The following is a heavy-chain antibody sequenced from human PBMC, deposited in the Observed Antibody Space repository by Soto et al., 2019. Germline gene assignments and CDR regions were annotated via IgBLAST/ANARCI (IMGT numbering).Heavy chain of an antibody. D-gene: IGHD1-1*01. J-gene: IGHJ3*02. Sequence: GASVKVSCKASGGTFSSYTISWVRQAPGQGLEWMGRIIPILGIANYAQKFQGRVTITADKSTSTAYMELSSLRSEDTAVYYCASKKDLERTPYAFDIWGQGTMVTASS. CDR1: GGTFSSYT. V-gene: IGHV1-69*02. CDR3: ASKKDLERTPYAFDI. CDR2: IIPILGIA.